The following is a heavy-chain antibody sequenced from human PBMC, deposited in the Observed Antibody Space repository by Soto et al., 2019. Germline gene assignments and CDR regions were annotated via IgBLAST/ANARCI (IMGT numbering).Heavy chain of an antibody. Sequence: QVQLVQSGAEVKKPGSSVKVSCKASGATFSSYAISWVRQSPGQGLEWMGGIIPIFGTANYAQKFQGRVTITADESTSTAYMELSSLRSEDTAVYYCATPSIGYYDSSGYARFDLWGRGTLVTVSS. D-gene: IGHD3-22*01. CDR3: ATPSIGYYDSSGYARFDL. J-gene: IGHJ2*01. CDR1: GATFSSYA. CDR2: IIPIFGTA. V-gene: IGHV1-69*01.